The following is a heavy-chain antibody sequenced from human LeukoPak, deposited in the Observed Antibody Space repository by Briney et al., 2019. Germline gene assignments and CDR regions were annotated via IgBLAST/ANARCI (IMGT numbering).Heavy chain of an antibody. CDR1: GYSISSGYH. Sequence: SETLSLTCTVSGYSISSGYHWGWIRQPPGKGLEWIGSIYHSGSTYYNPSLKSRVTISVDTSKNQFSLKLRSVTAADTAVYYCARVVQSTDSSGFYLPEYFQHWGQGNLVTVSS. CDR3: ARVVQSTDSSGFYLPEYFQH. CDR2: IYHSGST. J-gene: IGHJ1*01. V-gene: IGHV4-38-2*02. D-gene: IGHD3-22*01.